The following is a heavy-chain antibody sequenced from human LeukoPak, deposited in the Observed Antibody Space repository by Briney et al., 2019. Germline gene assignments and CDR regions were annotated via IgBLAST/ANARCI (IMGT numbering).Heavy chain of an antibody. CDR2: IYYSGST. D-gene: IGHD6-19*01. CDR3: ARVSSSGRHSDAFDI. Sequence: GSLRLSCAASGFTFDDYAMHWVRQPPGKGLEWIGYIYYSGSTNYNPSLKSRVTISVDTSKNQFSLKLSSVTAADTAVYYCARVSSSGRHSDAFDIWGQGTMVTVSS. V-gene: IGHV4-59*01. J-gene: IGHJ3*02. CDR1: GFTFDDYA.